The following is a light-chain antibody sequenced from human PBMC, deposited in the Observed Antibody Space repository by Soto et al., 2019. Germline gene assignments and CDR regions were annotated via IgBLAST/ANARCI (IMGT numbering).Light chain of an antibody. CDR3: AAWDDSLNRV. Sequence: QSVLTQPPSASGTPGQRVTISCSGSSSNIGSNTVNWYQQLPGTAPKLLIYSNNQRPSGVPDRFSGSKSVTSASLAISGLQCEDEADYYCAAWDDSLNRVFGGGTKLTVL. V-gene: IGLV1-44*01. CDR1: SSNIGSNT. CDR2: SNN. J-gene: IGLJ3*02.